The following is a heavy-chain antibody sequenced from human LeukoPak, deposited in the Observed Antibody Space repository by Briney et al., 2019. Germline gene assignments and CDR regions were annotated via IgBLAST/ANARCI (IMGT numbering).Heavy chain of an antibody. CDR1: GFTFSSYA. V-gene: IGHV3-23*01. J-gene: IGHJ4*02. CDR3: AKTHDSSGYYYVG. CDR2: ISGSDGST. Sequence: PGGSLRLSCAASGFTFSSYAMSWVRQAPGKGLEWVSAISGSDGSTYYADSVKGRFTISRDNSKNTLYLQMNSLRAEDTAVYYCAKTHDSSGYYYVGWGQGTLVTVSS. D-gene: IGHD3-22*01.